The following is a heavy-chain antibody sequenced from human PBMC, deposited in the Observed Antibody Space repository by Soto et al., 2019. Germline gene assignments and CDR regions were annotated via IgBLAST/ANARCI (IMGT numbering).Heavy chain of an antibody. J-gene: IGHJ6*02. V-gene: IGHV4-39*01. D-gene: IGHD5-18*01. CDR1: GGSISSSSYY. CDR2: IYYSGST. CDR3: ARVVDTAIYSGMDV. Sequence: QLQLQESGPGLVKPSETLSLTCTVSGGSISSSSYYWGWIRQPPGKGLEWIGSIYYSGSTYYNPSLKRRVTLSVDTSKNQFSLKLSSVTAADTAVYYCARVVDTAIYSGMDVWGQGTTVTVSS.